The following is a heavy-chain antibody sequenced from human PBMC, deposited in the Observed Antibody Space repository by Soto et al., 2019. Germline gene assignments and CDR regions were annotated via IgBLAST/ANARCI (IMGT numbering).Heavy chain of an antibody. V-gene: IGHV4-30-4*01. Sequence: PSETLSLTCTVSGGTISSGDYYWSWIRQPPGKGLERIGYIYDSGTTYYNPSLKSRVTISVDTSKNQFSLKLSSVTTADTAVYYSCRVASLPQSRPIFDYWGQGTLVTVSS. CDR3: CRVASLPQSRPIFDY. CDR1: GGTISSGDYY. J-gene: IGHJ4*02. CDR2: IYDSGTT.